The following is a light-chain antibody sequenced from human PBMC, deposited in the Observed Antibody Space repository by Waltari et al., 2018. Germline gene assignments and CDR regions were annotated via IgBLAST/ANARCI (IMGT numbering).Light chain of an antibody. V-gene: IGKV4-1*01. CDR2: WAS. CDR3: QQYYSTPPS. CDR1: QSILYSSNNKNY. J-gene: IGKJ4*01. Sequence: DLVMTQSPDSLAVSLGERATIDCKPSQSILYSSNNKNYLAWYQRKPGQPPKLLIDWASTRESGVPDRFSGSGSGTDFTLTISSLQAEDVAVYYCQQYYSTPPSFGGGTKVEIK.